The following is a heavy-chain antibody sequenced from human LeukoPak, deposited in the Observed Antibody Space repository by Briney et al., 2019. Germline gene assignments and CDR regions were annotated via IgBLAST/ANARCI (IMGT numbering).Heavy chain of an antibody. V-gene: IGHV3-30-3*01. Sequence: GGSLRLSCAASGFTFSSYAMHWVRQAPGKGLEWVAVISYDGSNKYYAGSVKGRFTISRDNSKNTLYLQMNSLRAEDTAVYYCARGARGDCYSCVDYWGQGTLVTVSS. CDR2: ISYDGSNK. CDR3: ARGARGDCYSCVDY. J-gene: IGHJ4*02. D-gene: IGHD2-21*02. CDR1: GFTFSSYA.